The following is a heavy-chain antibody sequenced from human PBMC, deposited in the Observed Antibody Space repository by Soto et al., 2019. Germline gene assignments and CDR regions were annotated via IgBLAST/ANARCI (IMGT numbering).Heavy chain of an antibody. J-gene: IGHJ4*02. V-gene: IGHV3-23*01. CDR3: AKLQTWTSHS. Sequence: GGSLRLSCAASGFIFSNYAMIWARQAPGKGLEWVSTITDSGSTTYYAASVTGRFTISRDNSKNTLYLQMNSLRAEDTAVYYCAKLQTWTSHSWGQGTLVTVSS. D-gene: IGHD1-1*01. CDR2: ITDSGSTT. CDR1: GFIFSNYA.